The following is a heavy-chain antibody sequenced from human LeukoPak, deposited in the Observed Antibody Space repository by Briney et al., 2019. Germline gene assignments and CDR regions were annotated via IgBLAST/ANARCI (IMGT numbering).Heavy chain of an antibody. CDR3: AREVGTPRSLNY. CDR1: GFTVSSNY. J-gene: IGHJ4*02. D-gene: IGHD2-21*02. V-gene: IGHV3-53*01. Sequence: PGGSLRLSCAASGFTVSSNYMSWVRQAPGKGLEWVSVICSGGSTYYADSVKGRFTISRDNSKNTLYLQMNSLRAEDTAVYYCAREVGTPRSLNYWGQGTLVTVSS. CDR2: ICSGGST.